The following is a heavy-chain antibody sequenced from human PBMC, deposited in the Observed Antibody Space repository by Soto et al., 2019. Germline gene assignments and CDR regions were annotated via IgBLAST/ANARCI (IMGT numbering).Heavy chain of an antibody. V-gene: IGHV3-23*01. CDR2: FSGSGSSA. CDR1: GFTFSRYA. D-gene: IGHD3-22*01. CDR3: AKYDTGVYGAGPYDY. J-gene: IGHJ4*02. Sequence: GGSLRLSCAASGFTFSRYAMSWVRQAPGKGLEWVSSFSGSGSSAYYADSVKGRFTVSRDNSKNILYLQMNSLRAEDTAVYYCAKYDTGVYGAGPYDYWGQGPLVTVSS.